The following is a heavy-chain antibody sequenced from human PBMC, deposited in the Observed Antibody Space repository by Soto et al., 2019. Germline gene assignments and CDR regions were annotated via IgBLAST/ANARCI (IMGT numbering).Heavy chain of an antibody. D-gene: IGHD3-10*01. CDR3: LYGSGSYGDY. Sequence: QVQLVQSGAEVKKPGASVKVSCKASGYTFTSYAMHWVRQAPGQRLEWMGWINAGNGNTKYSQKCQGRATITRDTSASTAYMELSSLRSEDTAVYYCLYGSGSYGDYWGQGTLVTVSS. CDR2: INAGNGNT. V-gene: IGHV1-3*01. J-gene: IGHJ4*02. CDR1: GYTFTSYA.